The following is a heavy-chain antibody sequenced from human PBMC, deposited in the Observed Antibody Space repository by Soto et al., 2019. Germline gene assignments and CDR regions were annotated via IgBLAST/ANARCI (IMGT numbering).Heavy chain of an antibody. V-gene: IGHV2-5*02. CDR1: GFSLSTSGVG. J-gene: IGHJ6*02. Sequence: QITLKESGPPLVKPTQTLTLTCTFSGFSLSTSGVGVGWIRQPPGKALEWLALIYWDDDKRYSPSLRSRLTISNDTSKNRVXLXMXXMDPVDTATYYCIQSRCGGDCLQSYASHYSYGMDVWGQGTTVTVSS. CDR2: IYWDDDK. CDR3: IQSRCGGDCLQSYASHYSYGMDV. D-gene: IGHD2-21*02.